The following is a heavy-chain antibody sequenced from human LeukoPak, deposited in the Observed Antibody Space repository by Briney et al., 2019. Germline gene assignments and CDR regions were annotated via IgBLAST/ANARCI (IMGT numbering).Heavy chain of an antibody. D-gene: IGHD2-2*01. V-gene: IGHV1-18*01. CDR1: GYTFTSYG. Sequence: ASVKVSCKASGYTFTSYGISWVRQAPGQGLEGMGWISAYNGNTNYAQKLQGRVTMTTDTSTSTAYMELRSLRSDDTAVYYCALSCSSTSCYGPIDAFDIWGQGTMVTVSS. J-gene: IGHJ3*02. CDR3: ALSCSSTSCYGPIDAFDI. CDR2: ISAYNGNT.